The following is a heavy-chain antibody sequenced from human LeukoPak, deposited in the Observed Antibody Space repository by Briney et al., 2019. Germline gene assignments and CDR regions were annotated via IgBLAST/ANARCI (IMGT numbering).Heavy chain of an antibody. J-gene: IGHJ5*02. Sequence: SETLSLTCTVSGGSISGSSYYWGWIRQPPGMGLEWIGSSYYSGSTYSNSSLKSRVTISVDTSKKQFSLMLSSVAATATVVYYCARHVGSWGQGTLVTVSS. CDR1: GGSISGSSYY. D-gene: IGHD2-15*01. CDR2: SYYSGST. CDR3: ARHVGS. V-gene: IGHV4-39*01.